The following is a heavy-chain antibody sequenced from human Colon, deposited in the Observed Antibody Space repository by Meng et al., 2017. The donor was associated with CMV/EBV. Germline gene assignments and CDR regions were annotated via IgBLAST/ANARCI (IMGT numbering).Heavy chain of an antibody. CDR2: INSKNGGT. CDR3: ARDGVSKTPDFDY. D-gene: IGHD2-15*01. V-gene: IGHV1-2*02. Sequence: ASVKVSCKASGFTITDYYMYWVRQAPGQGLESMGWINSKNGGTGYAQKYKGRVTMTRDTSINTIYMELGGLRSDDTAVYYCARDGVSKTPDFDYWGQGTLVTVSS. J-gene: IGHJ4*02. CDR1: GFTITDYY.